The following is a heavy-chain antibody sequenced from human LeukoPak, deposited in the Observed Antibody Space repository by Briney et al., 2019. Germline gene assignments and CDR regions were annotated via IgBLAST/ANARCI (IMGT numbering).Heavy chain of an antibody. CDR1: GYTFTSYD. D-gene: IGHD3-10*01. V-gene: IGHV1-8*01. Sequence: PGASVKVSCKASGYTFTSYDINWVRQATGQGLEWMGWINPNSGYAGYAQKFQGRVTMTRNTSINTAYMDLSSLRAEDTAVYYCARDRTTMVRDYYYYMDVWGKGTTVTVSS. J-gene: IGHJ6*03. CDR3: ARDRTTMVRDYYYYMDV. CDR2: INPNSGYA.